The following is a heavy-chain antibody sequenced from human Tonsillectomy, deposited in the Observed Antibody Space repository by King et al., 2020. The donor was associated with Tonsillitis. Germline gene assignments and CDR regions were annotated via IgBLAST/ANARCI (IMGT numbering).Heavy chain of an antibody. CDR3: ARDYVDYDFWSGYYTVGAFDI. CDR2: IIPIFGTA. J-gene: IGHJ3*02. CDR1: GGTFSSYA. D-gene: IGHD3-3*01. V-gene: IGHV1-69*12. Sequence: VQLVQSGAEVKKPGSSVKVSCKASGGTFSSYAISWVRQAPGQGLEWMGGIIPIFGTANNAQRFQARVTITADESTSTAYMELSSLRSEDTAVYYCARDYVDYDFWSGYYTVGAFDIWGQGTMVTVSS.